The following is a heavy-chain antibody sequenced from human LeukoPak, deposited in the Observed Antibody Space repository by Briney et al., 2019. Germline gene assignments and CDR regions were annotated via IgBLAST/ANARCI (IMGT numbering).Heavy chain of an antibody. CDR2: FHRGRI. CDR1: GYPIGPDYY. V-gene: IGHV4-38-2*02. Sequence: SETLSLTCKVSGYPIGPDYYWVWIRQAPGRGLQWIGGFHRGRIQYNSALKSRVTISIDSSKNQFSLRMWPVTAADTAFYFCARAPSSYESGNGYPNLGWLDPWGQGALVTVSS. D-gene: IGHD5-24*01. CDR3: ARAPSSYESGNGYPNLGWLDP. J-gene: IGHJ5*02.